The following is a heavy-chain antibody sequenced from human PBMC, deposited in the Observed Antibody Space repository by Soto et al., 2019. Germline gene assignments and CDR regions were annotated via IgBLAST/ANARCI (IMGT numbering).Heavy chain of an antibody. V-gene: IGHV3-30-3*01. CDR1: GFTFSSYA. CDR2: ISYDGSNK. J-gene: IGHJ4*02. CDR3: AREEELGANFDY. D-gene: IGHD1-26*01. Sequence: PGGSLRLSCAASGFTFSSYAMHWVRQAPGKGLEWVAVISYDGSNKYYADSVKGRFTISRDNSKNTLYLQMNSLRAEDTAVYYCAREEELGANFDYWGQGTLVTVSS.